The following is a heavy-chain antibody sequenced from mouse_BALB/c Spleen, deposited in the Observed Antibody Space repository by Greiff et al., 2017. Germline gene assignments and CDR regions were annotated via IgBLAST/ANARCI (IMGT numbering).Heavy chain of an antibody. CDR3: AKNTYYGNYPYAMDY. CDR1: GFSLTSYG. CDR2: IWRGGST. J-gene: IGHJ4*01. Sequence: VKLQESGPSLVQPSQSLSITCTVSGFSLTSYGVHWVRQSPGKGLEWLGVIWRGGSTDYNAAFMSRLSITKDNSKSQVFFKMNSLQADDTAIYYCAKNTYYGNYPYAMDYWGQGTSVTVSS. V-gene: IGHV2-5-1*01. D-gene: IGHD2-1*01.